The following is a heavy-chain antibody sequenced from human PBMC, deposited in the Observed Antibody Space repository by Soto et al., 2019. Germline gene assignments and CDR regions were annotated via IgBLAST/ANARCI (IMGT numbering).Heavy chain of an antibody. J-gene: IGHJ6*02. D-gene: IGHD6-13*01. CDR2: ISYDGSNK. Sequence: GGSLRLSCAASGFTFSSYGMHWVRQAPGKGLEWVAVISYDGSNKYYTDSVKGRFTISRDNSKNTLYLQMNSLRAEDTAVYYCAKVLQPPPPGYSSSWQTTSYSYFGMHSWGHGTTVTSP. V-gene: IGHV3-30*18. CDR1: GFTFSSYG. CDR3: AKVLQPPPPGYSSSWQTTSYSYFGMHS.